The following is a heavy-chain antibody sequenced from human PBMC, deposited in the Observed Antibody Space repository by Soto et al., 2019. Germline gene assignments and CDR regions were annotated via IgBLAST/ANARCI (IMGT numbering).Heavy chain of an antibody. D-gene: IGHD4-17*01. Sequence: GGSLRLSCAASGFTLSPYAMHWVRQTPGKEMYWVARISFDGSWIEYADSVKCRFTVSRDNPKNTLYLEMDSLRVEDTGVYYCVREWYGEFIWGQGTLVTVSS. CDR2: ISFDGSWI. J-gene: IGHJ4*02. V-gene: IGHV3-74*01. CDR1: GFTLSPYA. CDR3: VREWYGEFI.